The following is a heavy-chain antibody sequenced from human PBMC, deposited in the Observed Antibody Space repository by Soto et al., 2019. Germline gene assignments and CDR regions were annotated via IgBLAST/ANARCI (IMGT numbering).Heavy chain of an antibody. J-gene: IGHJ4*02. D-gene: IGHD3-22*01. CDR2: ISGSGGST. V-gene: IGHV3-23*01. CDR1: GFTFSSYA. Sequence: GWSLRLSCAASGFTFSSYAMSWVRQAPGKGLEWVSAISGSGGSTYYADSVKGRFAISRDNSKNTLYLQMNSLRAEDTAVYYCAKDRISRHYYDRSFGYWGQGTLVTVSS. CDR3: AKDRISRHYYDRSFGY.